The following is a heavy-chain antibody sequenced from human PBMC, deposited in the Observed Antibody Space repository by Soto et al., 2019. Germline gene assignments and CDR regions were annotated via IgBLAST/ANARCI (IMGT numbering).Heavy chain of an antibody. CDR2: INHSGST. CDR1: GGSFSGYY. J-gene: IGHJ4*02. D-gene: IGHD4-4*01. V-gene: IGHV4-34*01. CDR3: ARAPSVNFDY. Sequence: SETLSLTCAVYGGSFSGYYWSWIRQPPGKGLEWIGEINHSGSTNYNPSLKSRVTISVDTSKNQFSLKLSSVTAADTAVYYCARAPSVNFDYWGQGTLVTVYS.